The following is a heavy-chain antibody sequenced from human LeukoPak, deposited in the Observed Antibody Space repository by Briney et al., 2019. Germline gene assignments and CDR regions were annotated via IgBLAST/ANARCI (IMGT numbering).Heavy chain of an antibody. D-gene: IGHD3-16*01. CDR1: GFTFSTYS. CDR2: TASSSNI. J-gene: IGHJ4*02. CDR3: AREWGYYDY. Sequence: GGSLRLSCAASGFTFSTYSMNWVRQAPGKGLEWVSSTASSSNIYYADSVKGRFTISRDNAKNSLYLQMNSLRAEDTAVHYCAREWGYYDYWGQGTLVTVSS. V-gene: IGHV3-21*01.